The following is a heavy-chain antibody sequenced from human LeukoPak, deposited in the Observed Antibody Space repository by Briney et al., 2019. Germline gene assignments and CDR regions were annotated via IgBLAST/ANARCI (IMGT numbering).Heavy chain of an antibody. D-gene: IGHD1-26*01. CDR1: GGSVTSSSFY. J-gene: IGHJ3*02. V-gene: IGHV4-39*02. CDR3: ARGGSFEAFDI. CDR2: MYYSGST. Sequence: PSETLSLTCTVSGGSVTSSSFYWGWIRQPPGRGLEWIGTMYYSGSTYYSPSLKSRVTLFTDSSKSHFSLKLNSVTAADTAVYYCARGGSFEAFDIWGQGTMVTVSS.